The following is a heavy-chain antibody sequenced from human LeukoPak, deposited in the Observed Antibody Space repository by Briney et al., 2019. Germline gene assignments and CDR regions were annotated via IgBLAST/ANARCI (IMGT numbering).Heavy chain of an antibody. Sequence: GGSLRLSCAASGFTFSSYAMSWVRQAPGKGLEWISGISGSGGSTYYADSVKGRFTISRDNSKNTLYLQMNSLRAEDTAVYYCTKGGVVHAFDIWGQGTMVTVSS. V-gene: IGHV3-23*01. J-gene: IGHJ3*02. CDR2: ISGSGGST. CDR3: TKGGVVHAFDI. D-gene: IGHD2-15*01. CDR1: GFTFSSYA.